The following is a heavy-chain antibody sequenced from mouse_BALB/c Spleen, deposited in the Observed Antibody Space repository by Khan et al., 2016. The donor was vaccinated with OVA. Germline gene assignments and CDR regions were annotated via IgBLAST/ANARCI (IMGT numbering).Heavy chain of an antibody. V-gene: IGHV3-2*02. CDR1: GYSITGTYA. D-gene: IGHD1-1*01. CDR3: ARGNYYGYYFDY. Sequence: VQLVESGPGLVKPSQSLSLTCTVTGYSITGTYAWNWIRQFPGNKLEWMGYISYSDSTTYNPSLQSRISITRDTSKNQFFLQLKSVTTEDTATYYCARGNYYGYYFDYWGQGTSLTVSA. CDR2: ISYSDST. J-gene: IGHJ2*02.